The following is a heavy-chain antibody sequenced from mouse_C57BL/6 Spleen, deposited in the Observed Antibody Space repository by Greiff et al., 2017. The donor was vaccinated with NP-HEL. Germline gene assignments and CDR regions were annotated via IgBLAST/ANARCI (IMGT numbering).Heavy chain of an antibody. CDR2: IDPSDSET. D-gene: IGHD2-12*01. CDR1: GYTFTSYW. J-gene: IGHJ4*01. CDR3: ARLRRGGYAMDY. V-gene: IGHV1-52*01. Sequence: VQLQQSGAELVRPGSSVKLSCKASGYTFTSYWMHWVKQRPIQGLEWIGNIDPSDSETHYNKKFKDKATLTVDKSSSTAHMQLSSLTSEDSAVDYGARLRRGGYAMDYWGQGTSVTVSA.